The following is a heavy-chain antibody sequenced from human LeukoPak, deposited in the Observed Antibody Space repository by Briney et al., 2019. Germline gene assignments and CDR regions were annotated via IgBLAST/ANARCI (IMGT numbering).Heavy chain of an antibody. CDR2: IYHSGST. CDR3: ASTIATRSDAFDS. J-gene: IGHJ3*01. CDR1: GYSISSGYY. V-gene: IGHV4-38-2*02. D-gene: IGHD6-6*01. Sequence: PSETLSLTCTVSGYSISSGYYWGWIRQPPGKGLEWIGSIYHSGSTIYNPSLKSRVTMSVDTSKNQFSLRLNSVTAADTAVYYCASTIATRSDAFDSWSQGTMVTVSS.